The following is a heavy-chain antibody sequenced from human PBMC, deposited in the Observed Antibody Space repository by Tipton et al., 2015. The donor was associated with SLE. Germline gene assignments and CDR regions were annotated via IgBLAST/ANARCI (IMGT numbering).Heavy chain of an antibody. V-gene: IGHV4-34*01. Sequence: TLSLTCAVYGGSFSGYCWSWIRLPPGKGLEWIGDFNHSGRTNYNPSLKSRVTISVDTSKNQFSLKLSSVTAADTAVYYCARERGSSSWYGGYYFHYWGQGTLVTVPS. CDR3: ARERGSSSWYGGYYFHY. CDR1: GGSFSGYC. CDR2: FNHSGRT. J-gene: IGHJ4*02. D-gene: IGHD6-13*01.